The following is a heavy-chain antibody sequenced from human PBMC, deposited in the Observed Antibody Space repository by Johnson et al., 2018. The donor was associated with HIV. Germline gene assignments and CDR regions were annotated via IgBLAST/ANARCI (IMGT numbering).Heavy chain of an antibody. Sequence: QVQLVESGGGVVQPGRSLRLSCAASGFTFSRHAMHWVRQAPGKGPEWVACISYDGSNKYYADSVKGRFTISRDNSKNTLYLQMNSLRAEDTAVYYCAKDPPGVDDIHAFDIWGQGTMVTVSS. CDR3: AKDPPGVDDIHAFDI. CDR2: ISYDGSNK. J-gene: IGHJ3*02. V-gene: IGHV3-30*04. D-gene: IGHD3-9*01. CDR1: GFTFSRHA.